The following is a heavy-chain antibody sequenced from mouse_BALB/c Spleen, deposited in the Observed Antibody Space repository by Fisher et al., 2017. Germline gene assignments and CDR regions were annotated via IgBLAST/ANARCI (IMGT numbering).Heavy chain of an antibody. Sequence: RFTISRDNAKNTLYLEMSSLRSEDTAMYYCARHEKVRRWYYAMDYWGQGTSVTVSS. V-gene: IGHV5-9-3*01. D-gene: IGHD2-14*01. CDR3: ARHEKVRRWYYAMDY. J-gene: IGHJ4*01.